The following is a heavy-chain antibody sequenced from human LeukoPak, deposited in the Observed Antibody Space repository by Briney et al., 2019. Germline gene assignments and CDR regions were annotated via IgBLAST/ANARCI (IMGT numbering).Heavy chain of an antibody. CDR3: AKGDSGSYYRIYYYYGMDV. Sequence: GGSLRLSCAASGFTFSSYAMSWVRQAPGKGLEWVSAISGSGGSTYYADSVKGRFTISRDNSKNTLYLQMNSLRAEDTAVYYCAKGDSGSYYRIYYYYGMDVWGQGTTITVSS. J-gene: IGHJ6*02. D-gene: IGHD1-26*01. CDR2: ISGSGGST. V-gene: IGHV3-23*01. CDR1: GFTFSSYA.